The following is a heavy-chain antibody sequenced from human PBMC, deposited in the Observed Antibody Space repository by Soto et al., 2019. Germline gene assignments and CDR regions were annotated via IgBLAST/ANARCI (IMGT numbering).Heavy chain of an antibody. CDR3: ARVAAVAGNRWFDP. CDR1: GYSISSGYY. D-gene: IGHD6-19*01. J-gene: IGHJ5*02. CDR2: IYHSGST. Sequence: SETLSLTCTVSGYSISSGYYWGWIRQPPGKGLEWIGSIYHSGSTYYNPSLKSRVTISVDTSKNQFSLKLSSVTAADTAVYYCARVAAVAGNRWFDPWGQGTLGTVSS. V-gene: IGHV4-38-2*02.